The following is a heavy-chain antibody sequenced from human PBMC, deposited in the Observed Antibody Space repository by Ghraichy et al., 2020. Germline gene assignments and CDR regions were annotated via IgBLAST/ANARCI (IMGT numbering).Heavy chain of an antibody. V-gene: IGHV3-48*03. CDR1: GFTFSSYE. D-gene: IGHD6-13*01. CDR3: AREAPYSSPVDY. CDR2: ISSSGSTI. Sequence: GGSLRLSCAASGFTFSSYEMNWVRQAPGKGLEWVSYISSSGSTIYYADSVKGRFTISRDNAKNSLYLQMNSLRAEDTAVYYCAREAPYSSPVDYWGQGTLVTVSS. J-gene: IGHJ4*02.